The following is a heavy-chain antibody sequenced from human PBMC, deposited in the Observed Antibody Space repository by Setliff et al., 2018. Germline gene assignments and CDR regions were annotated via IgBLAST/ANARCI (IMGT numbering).Heavy chain of an antibody. V-gene: IGHV1-69*10. J-gene: IGHJ4*02. CDR2: IIPILGIA. CDR3: AIDSLPRYCTNGVCYEEFDY. D-gene: IGHD2-8*01. CDR1: GGTFSSYA. Sequence: GASVKVSCKASGGTFSSYAISWVRQAPGQGLEWMGGIIPILGIANYAQKFQGRVTITADKSTSTAYMELSSLRSGDTAVYYCAIDSLPRYCTNGVCYEEFDYWGQGTLVTVSS.